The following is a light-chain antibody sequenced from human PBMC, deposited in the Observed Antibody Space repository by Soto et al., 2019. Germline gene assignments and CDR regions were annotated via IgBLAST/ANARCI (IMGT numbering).Light chain of an antibody. CDR1: SSNIENNY. Sequence: QSVLTQPPSVSAAPGQKVTISCSGSSSNIENNYLSWYQHLPGTAPKLLIYDNNKRPSGIPDRFSGSKSGTSATLGITGLQTGDEADYYCGTWDSSLSAVVFGGGTKVTVL. CDR3: GTWDSSLSAVV. CDR2: DNN. J-gene: IGLJ2*01. V-gene: IGLV1-51*01.